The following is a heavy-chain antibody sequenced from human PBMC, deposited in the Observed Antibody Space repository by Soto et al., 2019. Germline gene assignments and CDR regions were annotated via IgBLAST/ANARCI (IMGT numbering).Heavy chain of an antibody. J-gene: IGHJ6*02. CDR3: VQSRCGGDCLQIYSSHSYYGFDV. CDR2: LYSDDDK. D-gene: IGHD2-21*02. Sequence: QITLKESGPTLVKPTQPLTLTCTFSGLSLSTTGVGVAWIRQPPGKALEWLALLYSDDDKRYSPSLKSRLTITTDTSEKQVVLTMTNMDTVDTATYYCVQSRCGGDCLQIYSSHSYYGFDVWGQGTTVTVSS. CDR1: GLSLSTTGVG. V-gene: IGHV2-5*02.